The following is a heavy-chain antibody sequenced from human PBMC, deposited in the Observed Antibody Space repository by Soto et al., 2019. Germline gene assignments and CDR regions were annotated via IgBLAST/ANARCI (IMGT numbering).Heavy chain of an antibody. CDR2: IKEDGSEK. CDR3: ARERYYYGSGDY. D-gene: IGHD3-10*01. Sequence: EVQVEESGGGLVQPGGSLRLSCAASGFTFSSYWMSWVRQAPGKGLEWVANIKEDGSEKNYVDSVKGQFTISRDNAKNSLYLQMNSLRAEDTAVYYCARERYYYGSGDYWGQGTLVTVSS. V-gene: IGHV3-7*01. J-gene: IGHJ4*02. CDR1: GFTFSSYW.